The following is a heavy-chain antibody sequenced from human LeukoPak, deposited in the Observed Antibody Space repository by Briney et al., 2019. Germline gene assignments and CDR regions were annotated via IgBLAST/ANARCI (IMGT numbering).Heavy chain of an antibody. CDR2: ISWDGSST. CDR1: GLTFDDYA. CDR3: AKEPYHCGDDCYPDF. J-gene: IGHJ4*02. V-gene: IGHV3-43D*03. D-gene: IGHD2-21*02. Sequence: GGSLRLSCAASGLTFDDYAMHWLRQAPGKGLEWVALISWDGSSTYYAGSVKGRFTISRDNSKSSLYLQMYSLRPEDSALYYCAKEPYHCGDDCYPDFWGQGTLVTVSS.